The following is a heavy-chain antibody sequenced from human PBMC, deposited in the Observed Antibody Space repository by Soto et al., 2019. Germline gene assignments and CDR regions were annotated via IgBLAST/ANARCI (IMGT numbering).Heavy chain of an antibody. V-gene: IGHV1-69*13. J-gene: IGHJ3*02. CDR1: GGSFSSYA. Sequence: SVKVSCKASGGSFSSYAISWVRQAPGQGLEWMGGIIPIFGTANYAQKFQGRVTITADEPTSTAYMELSSLRSEDTAVYYCARVLTLAYGDYGAFDIWGQGTMVTVSS. CDR3: ARVLTLAYGDYGAFDI. D-gene: IGHD4-17*01. CDR2: IIPIFGTA.